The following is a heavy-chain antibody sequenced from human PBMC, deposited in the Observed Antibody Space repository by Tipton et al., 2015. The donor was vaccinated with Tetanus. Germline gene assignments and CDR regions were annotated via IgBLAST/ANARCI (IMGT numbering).Heavy chain of an antibody. CDR2: INHSGST. Sequence: TLSLTCAVYGGSFSGYYWSWIRQPPGKGLEWIGEINHSGSTNYNPSLKSRVTISVDTSKNQFSLKLSSVTAADTAMYYCARGLQRKYCSGGSCYSISDYYYYGMDVWGQGTTVTVSS. J-gene: IGHJ6*02. CDR1: GGSFSGYY. D-gene: IGHD2-15*01. CDR3: ARGLQRKYCSGGSCYSISDYYYYGMDV. V-gene: IGHV4-34*01.